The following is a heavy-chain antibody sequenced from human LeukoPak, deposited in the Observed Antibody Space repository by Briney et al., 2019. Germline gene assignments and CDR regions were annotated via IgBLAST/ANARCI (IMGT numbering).Heavy chain of an antibody. J-gene: IGHJ4*02. V-gene: IGHV3-74*01. Sequence: PGGSLRLSCAASGFTFSSYWMHWVRQAPGKGLVWVSRLNSDASTTTYADSVKGRFTISRGNAKNTLYLQMNSLRAEDTAVYYCVRSLLGSEDYWGQGTLVTVSS. CDR1: GFTFSSYW. CDR2: LNSDASTT. CDR3: VRSLLGSEDY.